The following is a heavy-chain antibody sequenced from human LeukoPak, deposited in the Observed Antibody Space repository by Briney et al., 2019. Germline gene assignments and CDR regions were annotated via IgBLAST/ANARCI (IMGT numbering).Heavy chain of an antibody. Sequence: ASVKVSCKASGYVFTSVGITWVRRAPGQGLEWMGWISPYNGNTRYAQKFQGRVAMTTDTSTTTAYMELRGLRFNDTAVYYCAKAGSGSGWYFDWGQGTLVTVSS. CDR1: GYVFTSVG. D-gene: IGHD6-19*01. J-gene: IGHJ4*02. V-gene: IGHV1-18*01. CDR3: AKAGSGSGWYFD. CDR2: ISPYNGNT.